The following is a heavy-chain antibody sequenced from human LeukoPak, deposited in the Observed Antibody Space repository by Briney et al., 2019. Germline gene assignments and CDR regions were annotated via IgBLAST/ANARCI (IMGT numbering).Heavy chain of an antibody. CDR1: AYIFTSYY. J-gene: IGHJ4*02. CDR3: ARDRERVVATMGYY. Sequence: ASVKVSCKASAYIFTSYYMHWVRQAPGQGLEWMGWISAYNGNTNYAQKLQGRVTMTTDTSTSTAYMELRSLRSDDTAVYYCARDRERVVATMGYYWGQGTLVTVSS. CDR2: ISAYNGNT. V-gene: IGHV1-18*04. D-gene: IGHD5-12*01.